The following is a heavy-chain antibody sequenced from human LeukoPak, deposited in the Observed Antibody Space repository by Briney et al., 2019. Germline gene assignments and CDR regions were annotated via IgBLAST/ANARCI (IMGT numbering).Heavy chain of an antibody. Sequence: SETLSLTCSVSGYSISSGYYWGWIRQPPRKGLEWIGTMYHSGSTYYTPSLRSRVTISIDTSTNEVSLRLTSVAATDTAVYFCARAPRQSSWYDSWGQGTLVTVSS. CDR3: ARAPRQSSWYDS. V-gene: IGHV4-38-2*02. D-gene: IGHD6-13*01. CDR2: MYHSGST. CDR1: GYSISSGYY. J-gene: IGHJ5*01.